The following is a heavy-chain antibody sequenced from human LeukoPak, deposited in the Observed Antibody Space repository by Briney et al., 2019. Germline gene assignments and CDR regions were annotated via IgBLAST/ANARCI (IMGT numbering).Heavy chain of an antibody. CDR3: AILAGQLAFDY. J-gene: IGHJ4*02. CDR1: GYSISSGYY. Sequence: SETLSLTCAVSGYSISSGYYWGWIRQPPGKGLEWIGEINHSGSTSYNASLKSRVTISVDTSKNQFSLKLSSVTAADTAVYYCAILAGQLAFDYWGQGTLVTVSS. V-gene: IGHV4-38-2*01. D-gene: IGHD3-16*01. CDR2: INHSGST.